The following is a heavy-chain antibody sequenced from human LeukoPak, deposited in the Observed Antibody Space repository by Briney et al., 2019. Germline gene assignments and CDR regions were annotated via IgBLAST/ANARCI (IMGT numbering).Heavy chain of an antibody. D-gene: IGHD2-21*01. CDR1: EFTFDNYA. J-gene: IGHJ4*02. Sequence: GGSLRLSCAASEFTFDNYAMSWVRQAPGKGLEWVSVISGSGYYSYYADSVKGRFTISRDNAKNSLYLQMNSLRAEDTAVYYCARVRGGDSRDFDYWGQGTLVTVSS. V-gene: IGHV3-21*01. CDR3: ARVRGGDSRDFDY. CDR2: ISGSGYYS.